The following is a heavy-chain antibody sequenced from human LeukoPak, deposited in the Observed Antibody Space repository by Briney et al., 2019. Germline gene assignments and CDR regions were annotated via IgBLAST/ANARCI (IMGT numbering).Heavy chain of an antibody. D-gene: IGHD1-26*01. CDR1: GGSFSGYY. CDR2: IYYSGST. Sequence: PSETLSLTCAVYGGSFSGYYWSWIRQPPGKGLEWIGSIYYSGSTYYNPSLKSRVTISVDTSKNQFSLKLSSVTAADTAVYYCARCRGSSPFYYYYMDVWGKGTTVTVSS. CDR3: ARCRGSSPFYYYYMDV. V-gene: IGHV4-34*01. J-gene: IGHJ6*03.